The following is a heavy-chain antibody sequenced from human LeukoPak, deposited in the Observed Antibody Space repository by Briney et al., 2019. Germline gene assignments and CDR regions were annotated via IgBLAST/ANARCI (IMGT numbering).Heavy chain of an antibody. D-gene: IGHD3-3*01. V-gene: IGHV4-38-2*02. CDR2: IYHSGST. Sequence: PSETLSLTCTVSGYSISSGYYWGWIRQPPEKGLEWIGNIYHSGSTNYNPSIKSRVTISVDTSKNQFSLKVTSVTAADTALYYCARPTNYDWRVWYFDLWGRGTLVTVSS. J-gene: IGHJ2*01. CDR3: ARPTNYDWRVWYFDL. CDR1: GYSISSGYY.